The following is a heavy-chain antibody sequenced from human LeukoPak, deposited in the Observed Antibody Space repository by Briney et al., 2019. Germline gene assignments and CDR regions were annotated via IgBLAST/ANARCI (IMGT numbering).Heavy chain of an antibody. CDR3: VRGLSGVSSWYFDL. V-gene: IGHV3-53*01. J-gene: IGHJ2*01. CDR1: GFTISTNY. D-gene: IGHD7-27*01. Sequence: GGSLRLSCAASGFTISTNYLSWVRQAPGKGLVWVSALHSGGHTFYADSVRGRFIVSRDISKNTLHLQMNDLGAEDTALYYCVRGLSGVSSWYFDLWGRGTLVSVSS. CDR2: LHSGGHT.